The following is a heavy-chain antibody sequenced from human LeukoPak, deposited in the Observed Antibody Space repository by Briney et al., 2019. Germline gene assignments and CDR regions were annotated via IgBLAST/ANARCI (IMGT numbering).Heavy chain of an antibody. CDR3: VRGLGRSTAFDI. D-gene: IGHD2-2*01. V-gene: IGHV3-13*04. CDR1: GFTVSAYD. J-gene: IGHJ3*02. Sequence: GGSLRLSCVVAGFTVSAYDMHWARQTTGNDLEWVSGIAIAGGTFYPDSVKGRFTISRDNAKNSLYLQMNSLRAGDTAVYFCVRGLGRSTAFDIWGQGTMDIVSS. CDR2: IAIAGGT.